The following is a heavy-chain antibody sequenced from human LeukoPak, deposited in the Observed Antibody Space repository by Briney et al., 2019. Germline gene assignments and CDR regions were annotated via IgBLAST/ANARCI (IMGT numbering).Heavy chain of an antibody. J-gene: IGHJ4*02. CDR1: GFTFSSYA. D-gene: IGHD5-18*01. CDR2: ISGSGGST. CDR3: AKVKAMEPGDFDY. V-gene: IGHV3-23*01. Sequence: GGSLRLSCAASGFTFSSYAMSWVRRAPGEGLEWVSAISGSGGSTYYADSVKGRFTISRDNSKNTLYLQMNSLRAEDTAVYYCAKVKAMEPGDFDYWGQGTLVTVSS.